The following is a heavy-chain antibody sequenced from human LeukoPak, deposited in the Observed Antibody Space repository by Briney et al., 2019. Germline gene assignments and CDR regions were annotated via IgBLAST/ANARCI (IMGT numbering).Heavy chain of an antibody. Sequence: PGGSLRLSCAASGFTFSDYYMNWIRQAPGKGLEWISYISSSGSTISYADSVKGRFTISRDNAKNSLYLQMNSLRAEDTAVYYCARDPSYYDFWSGYYTAYFDYWGQRTLVTVSS. V-gene: IGHV3-11*04. CDR3: ARDPSYYDFWSGYYTAYFDY. D-gene: IGHD3-3*01. CDR1: GFTFSDYY. J-gene: IGHJ4*02. CDR2: ISSSGSTI.